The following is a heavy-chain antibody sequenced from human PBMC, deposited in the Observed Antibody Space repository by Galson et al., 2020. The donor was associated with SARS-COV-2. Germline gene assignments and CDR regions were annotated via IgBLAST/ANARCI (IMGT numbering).Heavy chain of an antibody. CDR3: ARDSRNYDYVWGSYRTFDY. D-gene: IGHD3-16*02. Sequence: SETLSLTCTVSGGSVSSGSYYWSWIRQPPGKGLEWIGYIYYSGRTNYNPSLKSRVTISVDTSKNQFSLKLSSVTAAYTAVYYCARDSRNYDYVWGSYRTFDYWGQGTLVTVSS. J-gene: IGHJ4*02. CDR1: GGSVSSGSYY. CDR2: IYYSGRT. V-gene: IGHV4-61*01.